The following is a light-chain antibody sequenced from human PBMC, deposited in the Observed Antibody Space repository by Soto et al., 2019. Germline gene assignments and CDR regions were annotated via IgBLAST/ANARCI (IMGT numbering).Light chain of an antibody. CDR3: QVWDSDTDHVV. V-gene: IGLV3-21*02. J-gene: IGLJ2*01. Sequence: SYELTQPPSVSVAPGQTASFTCGGHNIWSKSVHWYQQKPGQAPILVIYDDDDRPSGIPGRFSGSNSGSAATLTISRVEAGDEADYYCQVWDSDTDHVVFGGGT. CDR1: NIWSKS. CDR2: DDD.